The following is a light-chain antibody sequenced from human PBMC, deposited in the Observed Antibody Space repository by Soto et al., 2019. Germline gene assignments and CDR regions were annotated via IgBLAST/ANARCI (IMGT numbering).Light chain of an antibody. Sequence: QSALTQPPSASGSPGQSVTISCTGTSSDVGGYNYGSWYQQHPGKAPKLMIYEVSKRPSGVPDRFSGSKSGNTASLTVSGLQAEDEADYYCSSYAGSNNYVFGPGTKVTVL. CDR3: SSYAGSNNYV. CDR1: SSDVGGYNY. CDR2: EVS. J-gene: IGLJ1*01. V-gene: IGLV2-8*01.